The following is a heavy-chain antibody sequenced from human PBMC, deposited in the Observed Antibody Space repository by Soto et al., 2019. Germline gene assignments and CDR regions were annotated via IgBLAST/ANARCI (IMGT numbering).Heavy chain of an antibody. J-gene: IGHJ4*02. V-gene: IGHV1-18*01. D-gene: IGHD1-1*01. Sequence: QVHLVQSGAEVKKPGASVKVSCKASGYTFTSYGITWVQQAPGQGLEWMGWTSAHNGNTDYAQKLQGRVIVTRDTSTSTAYMELRSLRSDDTAVYYCARGRYGDYWGQGALVTVSS. CDR2: TSAHNGNT. CDR3: ARGRYGDY. CDR1: GYTFTSYG.